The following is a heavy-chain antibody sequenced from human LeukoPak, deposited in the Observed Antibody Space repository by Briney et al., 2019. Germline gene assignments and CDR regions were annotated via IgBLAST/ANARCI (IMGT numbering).Heavy chain of an antibody. CDR1: GGSISSYY. D-gene: IGHD6-19*01. J-gene: IGHJ4*02. Sequence: ASETLSLTCAVSGGSISSYYWSWIRQPPGKGLEWVGYIYYSGSTNYNPSLKSRVTISVDTSKNQFSLKLSSVTAADTAVYYCARLGGSGWFDYWGQGTLVTVSS. V-gene: IGHV4-59*08. CDR2: IYYSGST. CDR3: ARLGGSGWFDY.